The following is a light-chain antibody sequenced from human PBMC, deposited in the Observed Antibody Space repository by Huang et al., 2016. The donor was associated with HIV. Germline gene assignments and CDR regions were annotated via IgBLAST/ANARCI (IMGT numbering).Light chain of an antibody. Sequence: EIVMTQSPATLSLSPGERATLSCRASQSVNSKLAWYQQKPGQDPRLLIYGAYPRATGVPGRFSGSGSGTEFTLTISSLQSEDFAVYYCQQYSKWPPNTFGQGTKLESK. J-gene: IGKJ2*01. CDR1: QSVNSK. CDR3: QQYSKWPPNT. CDR2: GAY. V-gene: IGKV3-15*01.